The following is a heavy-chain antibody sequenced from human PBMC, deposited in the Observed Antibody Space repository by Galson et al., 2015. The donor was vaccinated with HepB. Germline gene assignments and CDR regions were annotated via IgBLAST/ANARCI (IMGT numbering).Heavy chain of an antibody. J-gene: IGHJ4*02. Sequence: SLRLSCAASGFTISSYAMSWLRQAPGKGLEWVSAISGSGGSTYYADSVKGRFTISRDNSKNTLYLQMNSLRAEDTAVYYCSLTLYSSGWYSFDYWGQGTLVTVSS. V-gene: IGHV3-23*01. CDR2: ISGSGGST. CDR1: GFTISSYA. CDR3: SLTLYSSGWYSFDY. D-gene: IGHD6-19*01.